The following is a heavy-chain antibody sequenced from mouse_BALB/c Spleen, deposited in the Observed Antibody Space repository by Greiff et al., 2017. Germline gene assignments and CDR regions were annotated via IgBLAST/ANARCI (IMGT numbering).Heavy chain of an antibody. CDR2: IWAGGST. V-gene: IGHV2-9*02. J-gene: IGHJ3*01. D-gene: IGHD1-1*01. Sequence: VQLQESGPGLVAPSQSLSITCTASGFSLTSYGVHWVRQPPGKGLEWLGVIWAGGSTNYNSALMSRLSISKDNSKSQVFLKMNSLQTDDTAMYYCARDDGYGSRFAYWGQGTLVTVSA. CDR1: GFSLTSYG. CDR3: ARDDGYGSRFAY.